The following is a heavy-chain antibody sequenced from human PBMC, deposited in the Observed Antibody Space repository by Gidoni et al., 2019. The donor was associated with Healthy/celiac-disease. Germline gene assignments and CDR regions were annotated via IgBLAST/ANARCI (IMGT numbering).Heavy chain of an antibody. CDR2: ISAYNGNT. D-gene: IGHD6-13*01. CDR1: GYTFTSYG. V-gene: IGHV1-18*01. Sequence: QVQLVQSGAEVKKPGASVKVSCQASGYTFTSYGISWVRQAPGQGLEWMGWISAYNGNTNYAQKLQGRVTMTTDTSTSTAYMELRSLRSDDTAVYYCARDRRNYSSSWYYYYYGMDVWGQGTTVTVSS. J-gene: IGHJ6*02. CDR3: ARDRRNYSSSWYYYYYGMDV.